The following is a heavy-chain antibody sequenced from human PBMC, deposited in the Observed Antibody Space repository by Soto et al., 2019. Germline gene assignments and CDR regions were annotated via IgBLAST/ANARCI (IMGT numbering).Heavy chain of an antibody. CDR3: ARAKGRSYYYDSSGYYYDPPPDAFDI. D-gene: IGHD3-22*01. CDR1: GFTVSSNY. Sequence: QPGGSLRLSCAASGFTVSSNYMSWVRQAPGKGLEWVSVIYSGGSTYYADSVKGRFTISRDNSKNTLYLQMNSLRAEDTAVYYCARAKGRSYYYDSSGYYYDPPPDAFDIWGQGTMVTVSS. CDR2: IYSGGST. J-gene: IGHJ3*02. V-gene: IGHV3-53*01.